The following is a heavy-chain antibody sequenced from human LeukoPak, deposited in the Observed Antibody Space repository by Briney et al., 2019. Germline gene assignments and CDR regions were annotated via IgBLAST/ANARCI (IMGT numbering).Heavy chain of an antibody. Sequence: ASVKVSCKASGYTFTVYYMHWVRQAPGQGLEWMGWINPNSGGTNYAQKFQGWVTMTRDTSISTAYMELSRLRSDDTAVYYCARGPGIAAAGTSTSGDLWGRGTLVTVSS. CDR1: GYTFTVYY. J-gene: IGHJ2*01. CDR3: ARGPGIAAAGTSTSGDL. D-gene: IGHD6-13*01. V-gene: IGHV1-2*04. CDR2: INPNSGGT.